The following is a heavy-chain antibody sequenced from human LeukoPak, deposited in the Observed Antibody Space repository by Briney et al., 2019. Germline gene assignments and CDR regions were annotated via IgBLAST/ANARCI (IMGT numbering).Heavy chain of an antibody. V-gene: IGHV4-31*03. CDR3: ARDIGGTYYFDY. CDR1: GGSLSSGGYY. Sequence: SETLSLTCTVSGGSLSSGGYYWSWIRQYPGEGPEWIGYIYYSGSTYYNPSLKSRVTISVDTSKNQFSLKLSSVTAADTAVYYCARDIGGTYYFDYWGQGTLVTVSS. J-gene: IGHJ4*02. CDR2: IYYSGST. D-gene: IGHD1-26*01.